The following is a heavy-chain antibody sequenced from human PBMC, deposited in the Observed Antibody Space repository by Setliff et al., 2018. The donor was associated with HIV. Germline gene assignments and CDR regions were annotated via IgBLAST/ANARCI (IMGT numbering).Heavy chain of an antibody. CDR3: ARFRGTTVKLFYYYYGMDV. V-gene: IGHV4-34*01. CDR2: INHSGSI. J-gene: IGHJ6*02. CDR1: GGSFSGHY. Sequence: SETLSLTCAVYGGSFSGHYWSWIRQSPGKGLEWIGEINHSGSIKYNPSLKSRVTISVDTSKNQFSLKLTSVTAADTAVYYCARFRGTTVKLFYYYYGMDVWGQGTTVTVSS. D-gene: IGHD4-17*01.